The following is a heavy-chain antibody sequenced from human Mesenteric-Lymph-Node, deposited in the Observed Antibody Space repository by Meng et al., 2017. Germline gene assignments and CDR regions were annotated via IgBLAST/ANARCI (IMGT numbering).Heavy chain of an antibody. V-gene: IGHV4-4*02. J-gene: IGHJ4*02. CDR3: ATNKNKKIDY. Sequence: QVQLQESGPGLVTPSGTLSLTCTVSGDSISSTGWWNWVRQPPGKGLEWIGEVSQTGSTNYNPSLKSRVTISADKSKNQFSLKLRSVTPADTAVYYCATNKNKKIDYWGQGTLVTVSS. CDR1: GDSISSTGW. D-gene: IGHD2/OR15-2a*01. CDR2: VSQTGST.